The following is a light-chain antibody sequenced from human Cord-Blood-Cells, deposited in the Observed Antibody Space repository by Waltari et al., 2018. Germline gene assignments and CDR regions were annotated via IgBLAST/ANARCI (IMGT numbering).Light chain of an antibody. CDR2: GAS. Sequence: ELVLTQSPGTLSLSPGERATLSCRASQSVSSSYFAWYQQKPGQAPRLLIYGASSRATGIPDRFSGSGSGTEFTLTISRREPEDFAVYYCQQYGSSPWTFGQGTKVDIK. CDR1: QSVSSSY. CDR3: QQYGSSPWT. J-gene: IGKJ1*01. V-gene: IGKV3-20*01.